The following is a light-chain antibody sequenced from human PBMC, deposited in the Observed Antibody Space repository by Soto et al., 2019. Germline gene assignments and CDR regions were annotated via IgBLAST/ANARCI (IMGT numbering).Light chain of an antibody. CDR1: SSDVGGYNY. Sequence: QSVLTQPPSASGSPGQSVTISCTGTSSDVGGYNYVSWYQQHPGKAPKLMIYEVNKRPSGVPDRFSGSKSGNTASLPVSGLQAEDEADYYCSSYAGSNMVVFGGGTKLTVL. J-gene: IGLJ2*01. CDR3: SSYAGSNMVV. CDR2: EVN. V-gene: IGLV2-8*01.